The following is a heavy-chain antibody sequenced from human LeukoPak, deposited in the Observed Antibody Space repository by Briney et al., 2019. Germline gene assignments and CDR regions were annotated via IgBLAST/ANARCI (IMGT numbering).Heavy chain of an antibody. V-gene: IGHV4-34*01. CDR3: ARLFRGYSYKIWREGGPDY. Sequence: ASETLSLTCAVYGGSFSGYYWSWIRQPPGKGLEWIGEINHSGSTNYNPSLRSRVTISVDTSKNQFSLKLSSVTAADTAVYYCARLFRGYSYKIWREGGPDYWGQGTLVSVSS. CDR2: INHSGST. D-gene: IGHD5-18*01. CDR1: GGSFSGYY. J-gene: IGHJ4*02.